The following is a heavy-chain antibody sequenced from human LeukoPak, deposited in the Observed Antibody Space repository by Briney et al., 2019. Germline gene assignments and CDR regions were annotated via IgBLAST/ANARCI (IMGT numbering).Heavy chain of an antibody. CDR2: IYTSGNT. CDR1: GGSISGYY. V-gene: IGHV4-4*07. D-gene: IGHD3-22*01. J-gene: IGHJ4*02. CDR3: ASLDSSAKFDY. Sequence: SETLSLTCTVSGGSISGYYWSWIRQPAGKGLEWIGRIYTSGNTNYSPSLKSRVTMSVDTSKNQFSLKLSSVTAADTAVYYCASLDSSAKFDYWGQGTLVTVSS.